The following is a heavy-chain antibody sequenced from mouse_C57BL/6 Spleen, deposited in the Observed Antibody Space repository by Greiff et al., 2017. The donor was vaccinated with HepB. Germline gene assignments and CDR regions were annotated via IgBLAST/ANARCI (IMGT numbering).Heavy chain of an antibody. D-gene: IGHD2-5*01. Sequence: QVQLKQSGAELVRPGASVKLSCKASGYTFTDYYINWVKQRPGQGLEWIARIYPGSGNTYYNEKFKGKATLTAEKSSSTAYMQLSSLTSEDSAVYFCARANSNYLDYWGQGTTLTVSS. V-gene: IGHV1-76*01. CDR3: ARANSNYLDY. CDR1: GYTFTDYY. CDR2: IYPGSGNT. J-gene: IGHJ2*01.